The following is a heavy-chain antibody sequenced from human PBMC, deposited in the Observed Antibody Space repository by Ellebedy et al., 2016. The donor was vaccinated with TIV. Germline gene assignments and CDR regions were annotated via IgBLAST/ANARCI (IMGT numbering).Heavy chain of an antibody. D-gene: IGHD2-15*01. V-gene: IGHV4-34*01. CDR1: GGSFSGYY. Sequence: SETLSLTXAVYGGSFSGYYWSWIRQHPGKGLEWIGEINHGGSTNYNPSLKSRATMSVDTSKNQFSLKVTSLTAADTAVYYCARRVDYSGGFDYWGQGKLVTVSA. J-gene: IGHJ4*02. CDR3: ARRVDYSGGFDY. CDR2: INHGGST.